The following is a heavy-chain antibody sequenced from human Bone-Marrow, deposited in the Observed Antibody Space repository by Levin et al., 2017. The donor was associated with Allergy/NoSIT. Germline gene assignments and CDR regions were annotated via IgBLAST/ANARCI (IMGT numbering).Heavy chain of an antibody. V-gene: IGHV3-48*02. CDR1: GFTFEGYS. CDR3: TRGPTLRDGYSGY. D-gene: IGHD5-24*01. CDR2: ISTSTSTI. Sequence: PGGSLRLSCVASGFTFEGYSMNWVRQAPGKALEWVAYISTSTSTIHYTDSVKGRFTISRDNAKNSLYLQMNSLRDEDTAVYFCTRGPTLRDGYSGYWGQGTLVTVSS. J-gene: IGHJ4*02.